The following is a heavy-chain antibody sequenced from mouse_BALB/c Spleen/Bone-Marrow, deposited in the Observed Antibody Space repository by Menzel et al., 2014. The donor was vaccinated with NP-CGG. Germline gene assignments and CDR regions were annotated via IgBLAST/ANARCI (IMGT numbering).Heavy chain of an antibody. CDR1: GYAFINYN. CDR2: FYPGNGDT. J-gene: IGHJ2*01. Sequence: LQQSGAELVKPGASVKTSCKASGYAFINYNVYWVKQKSGQGLEWIGAFYPGNGDTSYNQKFKGKATLTADKSSSTAYMHLSSLTSEDSAVYYCARRLGPGYFDYWGQGTALTVSS. D-gene: IGHD4-1*01. V-gene: IGHV1-12*01. CDR3: ARRLGPGYFDY.